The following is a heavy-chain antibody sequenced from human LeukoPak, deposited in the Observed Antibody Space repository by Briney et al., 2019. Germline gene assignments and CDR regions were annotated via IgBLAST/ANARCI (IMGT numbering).Heavy chain of an antibody. CDR2: IYYSGSP. CDR3: ARQGCSGGSCLDAFDI. D-gene: IGHD2-15*01. V-gene: IGHV4-59*08. J-gene: IGHJ3*02. CDR1: GGSISSYY. Sequence: SETLSLTCTVSGGSISSYYWSWIRQPPGKGLEWIGYIYYSGSPNYNPSLKSRVTISVDTSKNQFSLKLASVTAADTAVYYCARQGCSGGSCLDAFDIWGQGTMVTVSS.